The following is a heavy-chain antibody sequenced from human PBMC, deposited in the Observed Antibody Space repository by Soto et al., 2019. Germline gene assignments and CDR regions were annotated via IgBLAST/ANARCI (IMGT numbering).Heavy chain of an antibody. CDR3: ARSMDCTTNPCYFIPWFDP. CDR2: VYSSGGT. D-gene: IGHD2-21*02. Sequence: SETLSLTCTVSGGSISTNRHNWGWIRQAPGKGLEWIVSVYSSGGTYYNPSLKSRVSISVDTSKNNFSLKLTSVTGADTAVYYCARSMDCTTNPCYFIPWFDPWGQGTPVTVSS. V-gene: IGHV4-39*02. CDR1: GGSISTNRHN. J-gene: IGHJ5*02.